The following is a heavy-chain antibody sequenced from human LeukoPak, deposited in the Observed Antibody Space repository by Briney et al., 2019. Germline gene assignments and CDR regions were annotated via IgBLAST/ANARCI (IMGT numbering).Heavy chain of an antibody. CDR2: TYYRSKWYY. CDR1: GDIVSSNSAA. CDR3: ARHSLTAYCSGSSCSPLYCSGGNCYSYYFDY. J-gene: IGHJ4*02. V-gene: IGHV6-1*01. Sequence: SQTLSLTCAISGDIVSSNSAAWNWIRQSPSRGLEWLGRTYYRSKWYYDYAVSLRSRLTINPDTSKNQFSLKLSSVTAADTAVYYCARHSLTAYCSGSSCSPLYCSGGNCYSYYFDYWGQGTLVTVSS. D-gene: IGHD2-15*01.